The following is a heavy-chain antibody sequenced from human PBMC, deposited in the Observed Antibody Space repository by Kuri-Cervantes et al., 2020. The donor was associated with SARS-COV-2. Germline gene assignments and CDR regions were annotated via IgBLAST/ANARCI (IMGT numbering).Heavy chain of an antibody. D-gene: IGHD3-3*01. Sequence: ASVKVSCKASGDTFTSYDISWVRQAPGEGLEWRGGIDPEDGETIYAQKFQGRVTMTEDTSTDTAYMELSSLRYEDTAVYYCATRLLYRGSSELGGDAFDIWGQGTMVTVSS. J-gene: IGHJ3*02. CDR3: ATRLLYRGSSELGGDAFDI. V-gene: IGHV1-24*01. CDR1: GDTFTSYD. CDR2: IDPEDGET.